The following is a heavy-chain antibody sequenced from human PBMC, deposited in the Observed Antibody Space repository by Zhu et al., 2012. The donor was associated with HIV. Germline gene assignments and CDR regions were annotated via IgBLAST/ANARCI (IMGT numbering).Heavy chain of an antibody. D-gene: IGHD3-10*01. V-gene: IGHV4-38-2*02. CDR2: IYYTGTT. CDR3: ARDIWFVSYWGSWFDP. Sequence: QVHLQESGPGLVKPSETLSLTCTVSGYSISSAYSWGWIRQLPGMGLEWIGNIYYTGTTYYNPSLKSRVIISADTSKNQFSLQLNSVTAADTAVYYCARDIWFVSYWGSWFDPWGQGIPVTVS. CDR1: GYSISSAYS. J-gene: IGHJ5*02.